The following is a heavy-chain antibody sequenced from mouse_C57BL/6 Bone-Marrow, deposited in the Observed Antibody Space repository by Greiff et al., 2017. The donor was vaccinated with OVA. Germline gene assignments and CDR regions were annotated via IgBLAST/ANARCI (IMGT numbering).Heavy chain of an antibody. D-gene: IGHD1-1*01. CDR3: TVLYYYGSSFYAMDY. J-gene: IGHJ4*01. CDR1: GFTFSNYW. V-gene: IGHV6-3*01. Sequence: EVQLQQSGGGLVQPGGSMKLSCVASGFTFSNYWMNWVRPSPEKGLEWVAQIRLKSDNYATHYAESVKGRFTISRDDSKSSVYLQMNNLRAEDTGIYYCTVLYYYGSSFYAMDYWGQGTSVTVSS. CDR2: IRLKSDNYAT.